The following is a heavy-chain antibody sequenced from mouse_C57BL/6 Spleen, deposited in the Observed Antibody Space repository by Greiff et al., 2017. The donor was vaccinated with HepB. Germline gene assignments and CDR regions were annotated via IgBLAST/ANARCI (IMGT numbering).Heavy chain of an antibody. J-gene: IGHJ4*01. CDR2: ISSGGDYI. CDR3: TRIYGNLYAMDY. V-gene: IGHV5-9-1*02. CDR1: GFTFSSYA. Sequence: EVQGVESGEGLVKPGGSLKLSCAASGFTFSSYAMSWVRQTPEKRLEWVAYISSGGDYIYYADTVKGRFTISRDNARNTLYLQMSSLKSEDTAMYYCTRIYGNLYAMDYWGQGTSVTVSS. D-gene: IGHD2-1*01.